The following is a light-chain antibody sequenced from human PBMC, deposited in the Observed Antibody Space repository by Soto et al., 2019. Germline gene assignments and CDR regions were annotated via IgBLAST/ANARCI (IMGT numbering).Light chain of an antibody. Sequence: EIVLTQSPGTLSLSPGERATLACRASQSVSSRSLAWYQQKPGQAPRLLISGASSRAADIPDRFSGSGAGTDFTLTISSLQSEDFAVYYCQQRDIWPWTFGQGTKVDIK. CDR3: QQRDIWPWT. V-gene: IGKV3D-20*02. J-gene: IGKJ1*01. CDR2: GAS. CDR1: QSVSSRS.